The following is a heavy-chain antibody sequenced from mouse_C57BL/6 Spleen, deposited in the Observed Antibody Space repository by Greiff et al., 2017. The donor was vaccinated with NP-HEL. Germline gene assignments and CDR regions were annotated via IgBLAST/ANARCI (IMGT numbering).Heavy chain of an antibody. CDR1: GYTFTSYW. J-gene: IGHJ2*01. Sequence: QVQLQQSGAELVRPGSSVKLSCKASGYTFTSYWMDWVKQRPGQGLEWIGNIYPSDSETHYNQKFKDKATLTVDKSSSTAYMQLSSLTSEDSAVYYCAREKSGYYFDYWGQGTTLTVSS. D-gene: IGHD4-1*01. V-gene: IGHV1-61*01. CDR2: IYPSDSET. CDR3: AREKSGYYFDY.